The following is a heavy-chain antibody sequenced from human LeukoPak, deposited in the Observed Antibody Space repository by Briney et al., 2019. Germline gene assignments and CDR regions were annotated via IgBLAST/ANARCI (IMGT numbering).Heavy chain of an antibody. CDR3: ARVLSGSYDNYFDY. Sequence: PGGSQRLSCAASGFAFSSYDMHWVRQAPGKGLEWVAVISYDGSDKYYVDSVKGRFTISRDNSKNTLYLQMNSLKAEDAAVYYCARVLSGSYDNYFDYWGQGTLVTVSS. CDR1: GFAFSSYD. CDR2: ISYDGSDK. J-gene: IGHJ4*02. D-gene: IGHD1-26*01. V-gene: IGHV3-30*03.